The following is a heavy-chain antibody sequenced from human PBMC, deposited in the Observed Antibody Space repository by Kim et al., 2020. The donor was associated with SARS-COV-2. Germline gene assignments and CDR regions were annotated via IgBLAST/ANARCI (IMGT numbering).Heavy chain of an antibody. J-gene: IGHJ5*02. Sequence: AHSVQGRFTISRDNAQHSLYLQMNSLGDEDTRVYYCSSSTFGGDAGWFDPWGQGTLVTVSS. D-gene: IGHD3-16*01. CDR3: SSSTFGGDAGWFDP. V-gene: IGHV3-48*02.